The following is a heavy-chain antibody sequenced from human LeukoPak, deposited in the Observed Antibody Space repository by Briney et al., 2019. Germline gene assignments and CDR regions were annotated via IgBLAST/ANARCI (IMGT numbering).Heavy chain of an antibody. V-gene: IGHV4-34*01. CDR1: GASFNDYY. CDR3: ARERASNNPDNWFDP. Sequence: SETLSLTCAVYGASFNDYYWSWIRHSPTKGLEWIGEVNHSGSAKYNPSLKSRVTISADKSKNQFFLRLSPVAAADSGVYYCARERASNNPDNWFDPWGQGTLVTVSS. J-gene: IGHJ5*02. CDR2: VNHSGSA.